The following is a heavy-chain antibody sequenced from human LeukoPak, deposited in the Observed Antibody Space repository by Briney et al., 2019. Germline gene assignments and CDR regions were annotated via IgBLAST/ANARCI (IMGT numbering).Heavy chain of an antibody. D-gene: IGHD2-2*01. Sequence: SETLSLTCTVSGGSISSSSYYWGWIRQPPGKGLEWIGSIYYSGSTYYNPSLKSRVTISVDTSKNQFSLKLSSVTAADTAVYYCARHRGLGSTSCRFDYWGQGTLVTVSS. CDR3: ARHRGLGSTSCRFDY. V-gene: IGHV4-39*01. CDR2: IYYSGST. J-gene: IGHJ4*02. CDR1: GGSISSSSYY.